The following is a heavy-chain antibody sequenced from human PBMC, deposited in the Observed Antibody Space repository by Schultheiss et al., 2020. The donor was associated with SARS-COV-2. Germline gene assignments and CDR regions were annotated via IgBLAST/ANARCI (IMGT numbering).Heavy chain of an antibody. V-gene: IGHV4-34*01. D-gene: IGHD3-22*01. Sequence: SQTLSLTCAVYGGSFSGYYWSWIRQPPGKGLEWIGSIYYSGSTNYNPSLKSRVTISVDTSKNQFSLKLSSVTAADTAVYYCARLYGSSIGGYYDSSGYYSVDYWGQGTLVTVSS. CDR3: ARLYGSSIGGYYDSSGYYSVDY. J-gene: IGHJ4*02. CDR1: GGSFSGYY. CDR2: IYYSGST.